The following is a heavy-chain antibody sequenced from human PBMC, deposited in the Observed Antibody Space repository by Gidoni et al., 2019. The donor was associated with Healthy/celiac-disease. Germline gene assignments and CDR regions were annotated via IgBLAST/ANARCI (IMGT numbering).Heavy chain of an antibody. CDR3: VGSYGGYFDY. J-gene: IGHJ4*02. V-gene: IGHV4-34*01. CDR1: FSGYY. CDR2: INHSGST. D-gene: IGHD2-8*01. Sequence: FSGYYWSWIRQPPGKGLEWSGEINHSGSTNYNPSLKSRVTISVDTSKNQFSLKLSSVTAADTAVYYCVGSYGGYFDYWGQGTLVTVSA.